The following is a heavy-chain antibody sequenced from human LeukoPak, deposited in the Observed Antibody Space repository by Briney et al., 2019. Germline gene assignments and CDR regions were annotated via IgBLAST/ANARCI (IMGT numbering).Heavy chain of an antibody. J-gene: IGHJ4*02. CDR1: GFTFSTYG. Sequence: GGSLRLSCAASGFTFSTYGMHWVRQAPGKGLEWVAVISYDGSNEYYADSVKGRFTISRDSSENTLYLQMNSLRVEDTAVYYCARVGYYSSGPFSYFDYWGQGTLVTVSS. V-gene: IGHV3-30*19. CDR2: ISYDGSNE. D-gene: IGHD3-10*01. CDR3: ARVGYYSSGPFSYFDY.